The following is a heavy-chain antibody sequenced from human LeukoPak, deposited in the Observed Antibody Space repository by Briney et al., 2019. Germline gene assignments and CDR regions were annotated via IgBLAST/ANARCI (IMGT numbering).Heavy chain of an antibody. CDR2: IYHSGSN. J-gene: IGHJ5*02. V-gene: IGHV4-38-2*01. D-gene: IGHD6-19*01. CDR3: ARYATCGSGWYSWFDP. CDR1: GYSISSGYY. Sequence: KPSETLSLTCGVSGYSISSGYYWGWIRQPPGKGLEWIGSIYHSGSNYYNPSLKRRVTISVDTSKNQFSLKLSSVTAADTAVYYCARYATCGSGWYSWFDPWGQGTLVTVSS.